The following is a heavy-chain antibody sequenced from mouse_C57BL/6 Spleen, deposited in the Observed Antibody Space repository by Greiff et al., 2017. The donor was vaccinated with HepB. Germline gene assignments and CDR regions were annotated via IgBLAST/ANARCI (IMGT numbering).Heavy chain of an antibody. V-gene: IGHV1-7*01. J-gene: IGHJ2*01. D-gene: IGHD1-1*01. CDR2: INPSSGYT. CDR3: ARCYYGSPYYFDY. CDR1: GYTFTSYW. Sequence: VQLQQSGAELAKPGASVKLSCKASGYTFTSYWMHWVKQRPGQGLEWIGYINPSSGYTKYNQKFKDKATLTADKSSSTAYMQLSSLTYEDSAVYYCARCYYGSPYYFDYWAQGTTLTVAS.